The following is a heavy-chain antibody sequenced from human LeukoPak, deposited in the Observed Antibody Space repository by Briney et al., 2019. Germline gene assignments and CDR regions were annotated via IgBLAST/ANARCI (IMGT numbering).Heavy chain of an antibody. CDR3: ARALMRGLVYY. CDR2: ISSSGSTI. Sequence: GGSLRLSCAASGFTFSDYYMSWIRQAPGKGLEWVSYISSSGSTIYYADSVKVRFTISRDNAKNSLYLQMNSLRAEDTAVYYCARALMRGLVYYWGQGTLVTVSS. D-gene: IGHD3-22*01. J-gene: IGHJ4*02. V-gene: IGHV3-11*04. CDR1: GFTFSDYY.